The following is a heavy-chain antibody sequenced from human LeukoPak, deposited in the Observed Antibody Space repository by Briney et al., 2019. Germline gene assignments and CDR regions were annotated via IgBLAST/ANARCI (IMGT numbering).Heavy chain of an antibody. D-gene: IGHD2-2*01. CDR2: INHSGST. CDR1: GGSFSGYY. V-gene: IGHV4-34*01. J-gene: IGHJ5*02. Sequence: PSETLSLTCAVYGGSFSGYYWSWIRQPPGKGLEWIGEINHSGSTNCNPSLKSRVTISVDTSKNQFSLKLSSVTAADTAVYYCARGSRRDIVVVPAAIRVRNWFDPWGQGTLVTVSS. CDR3: ARGSRRDIVVVPAAIRVRNWFDP.